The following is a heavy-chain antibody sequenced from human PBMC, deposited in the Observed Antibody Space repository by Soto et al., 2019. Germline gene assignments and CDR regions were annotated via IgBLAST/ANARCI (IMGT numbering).Heavy chain of an antibody. CDR1: GGSFSGYY. V-gene: IGHV4-34*01. CDR2: INHSGST. CDR3: ARRDDYVWGSYRHRYFHY. D-gene: IGHD3-16*02. Sequence: PSETLSLTCAVYGGSFSGYYWSWIRQPPGKGLEWIGEINHSGSTNYNPSLKSRVTISVDTSKNQFSLKLSSVTAADTAVYHCARRDDYVWGSYRHRYFHYWGQGTPVPVS. J-gene: IGHJ4*02.